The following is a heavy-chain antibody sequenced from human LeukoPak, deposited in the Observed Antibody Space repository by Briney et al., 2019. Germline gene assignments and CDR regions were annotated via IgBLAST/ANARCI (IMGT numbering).Heavy chain of an antibody. D-gene: IGHD3-10*01. CDR3: AVYYCSVMGAFDI. CDR1: GFTFSSYG. V-gene: IGHV3-33*01. J-gene: IGHJ3*02. Sequence: GRSLRLSCAASGFTFSSYGMHWVRQAPGKGLEWVAVIWYDGSNKYYADSVKGRFTISRDNSKNTLYLQMNSLRAEDTAVYYCAVYYCSVMGAFDIWGQGTMVTVSS. CDR2: IWYDGSNK.